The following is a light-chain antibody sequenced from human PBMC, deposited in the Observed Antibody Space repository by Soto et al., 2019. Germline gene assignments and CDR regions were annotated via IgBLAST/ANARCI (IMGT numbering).Light chain of an antibody. CDR2: GTS. CDR1: QSIATY. V-gene: IGKV1-39*01. Sequence: DIQMTQSPSFLSASVGDRVTITCRASQSIATYLNWYQQKPGKAPKVVIYGTSNLQSGVPSRFSGSGSGTDFTLTISSLQPEDFATYYCQQSFSSLGTFGQGTKVEIK. CDR3: QQSFSSLGT. J-gene: IGKJ1*01.